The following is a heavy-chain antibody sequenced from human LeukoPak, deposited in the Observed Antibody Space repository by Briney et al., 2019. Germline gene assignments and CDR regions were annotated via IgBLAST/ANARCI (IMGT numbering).Heavy chain of an antibody. Sequence: GGSLRLSCAASGFTFSSYAMHWVRQAPGKGLEWVAVISYDGSNKYYADSVKGRFTISRDNSKNTLYLQMNSLRAEDTAVYYCARVKPYDSRGKGGAFDIWGQGTMVTVSS. J-gene: IGHJ3*02. CDR3: ARVKPYDSRGKGGAFDI. D-gene: IGHD3-22*01. CDR2: ISYDGSNK. CDR1: GFTFSSYA. V-gene: IGHV3-30-3*01.